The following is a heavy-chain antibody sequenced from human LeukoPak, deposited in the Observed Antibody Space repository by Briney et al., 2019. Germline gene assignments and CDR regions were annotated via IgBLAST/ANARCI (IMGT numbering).Heavy chain of an antibody. CDR1: GYSFTSYG. D-gene: IGHD3-10*01. Sequence: ASVKVSCKASGYSFTSYGISWVRQAPGQGLEWMGWISPYNGNTNYAEKLQGRVTMTTDTSTNTAYMELRSLRSDDTAVYYCAGAEYYYGSGSYCRYWGQGTLVTVSS. V-gene: IGHV1-18*01. CDR2: ISPYNGNT. CDR3: AGAEYYYGSGSYCRY. J-gene: IGHJ4*02.